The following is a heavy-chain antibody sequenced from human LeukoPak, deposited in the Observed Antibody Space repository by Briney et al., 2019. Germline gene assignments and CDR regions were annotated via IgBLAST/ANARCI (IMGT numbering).Heavy chain of an antibody. CDR1: GGSISSYY. CDR3: AGQKIVATIGPYYFDY. Sequence: SETLSLTCTVSGGSISSYYWSWIRQPPGKGLEWIGYIYYSGSTNYNPSLKSRVTISVDTSKNQFSLKLSSVTAADTAVYYCAGQKIVATIGPYYFDYWGQGTLVTVSS. D-gene: IGHD5-12*01. V-gene: IGHV4-59*08. CDR2: IYYSGST. J-gene: IGHJ4*02.